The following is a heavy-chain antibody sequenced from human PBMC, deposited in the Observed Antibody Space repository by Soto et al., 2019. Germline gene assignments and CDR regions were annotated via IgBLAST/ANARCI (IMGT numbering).Heavy chain of an antibody. Sequence: PSETLSLTCTVSNFSVLTSIYYWAWIRQPPGKGLEWGGTVYYTGTTYYNPSLQSRVTISIDASKNQFSLNLNSVTAADTAVYYCARNWNLALVPAAYFDSWGQGTLVTVSS. CDR1: NFSVLTSIYY. V-gene: IGHV4-39*01. CDR2: VYYTGTT. CDR3: ARNWNLALVPAAYFDS. D-gene: IGHD2-2*01. J-gene: IGHJ4*02.